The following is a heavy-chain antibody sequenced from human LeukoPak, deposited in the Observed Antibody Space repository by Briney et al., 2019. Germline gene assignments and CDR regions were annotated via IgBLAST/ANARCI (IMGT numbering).Heavy chain of an antibody. Sequence: PGGSLRLSCAASGFTFSSYGMHWVRQAPGKGPEWVAVIWYDGSNKYYADSVKGRFTISRDNSKNTLYLQMNSLRTEDTAVYYCAKDRSSGSNGGLVRFDPWGQGTLVTVSS. D-gene: IGHD1-26*01. V-gene: IGHV3-33*06. CDR3: AKDRSSGSNGGLVRFDP. CDR1: GFTFSSYG. J-gene: IGHJ5*02. CDR2: IWYDGSNK.